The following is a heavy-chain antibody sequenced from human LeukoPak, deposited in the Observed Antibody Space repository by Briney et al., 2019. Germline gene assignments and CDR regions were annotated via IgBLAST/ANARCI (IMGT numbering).Heavy chain of an antibody. CDR2: MNPNSGNT. Sequence: GASVKVSCKASGYTFTSYDINWVRQATGQGLEWMGWMNPNSGNTGYAQKFQGRVTMTRSTSISTAYMELSSLRSEDTAVYYCAVTVQQDLTEPLYYYYGMDVWGQGTTVTVSS. CDR1: GYTFTSYD. J-gene: IGHJ6*02. D-gene: IGHD1-1*01. CDR3: AVTVQQDLTEPLYYYYGMDV. V-gene: IGHV1-8*01.